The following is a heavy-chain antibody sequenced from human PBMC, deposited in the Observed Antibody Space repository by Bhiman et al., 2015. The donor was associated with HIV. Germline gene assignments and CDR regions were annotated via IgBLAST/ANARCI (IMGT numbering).Heavy chain of an antibody. CDR2: ISRSSSYI. J-gene: IGHJ5*02. V-gene: IGHV3-21*01. Sequence: EVQLVESGGGLVKPGGSLRLSCAASGFTFSTYNMNWVRQAPGKGLEWVSSISRSSSYIYYADSIKGRFTISRDNSKNTLYLQMNSLRTEDTSLYYCARDKESVTMVRGPFDPWGQGTRVTVSS. CDR3: ARDKESVTMVRGPFDP. D-gene: IGHD3-10*01. CDR1: GFTFSTYN.